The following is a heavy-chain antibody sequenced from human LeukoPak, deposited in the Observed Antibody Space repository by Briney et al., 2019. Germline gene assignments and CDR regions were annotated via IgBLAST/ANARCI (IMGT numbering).Heavy chain of an antibody. CDR2: ISAYNGNT. D-gene: IGHD3-22*01. Sequence: ASVKVSCKASGYTFTSYGISWVRQAPGQGLEWMGWISAYNGNTNYAQKLQGRVTMTTDTSTSTAYMELRSLRPDDTAVYYCARDYYYDSSGPFDYWGQGTLVTVSS. CDR3: ARDYYYDSSGPFDY. J-gene: IGHJ4*02. CDR1: GYTFTSYG. V-gene: IGHV1-18*01.